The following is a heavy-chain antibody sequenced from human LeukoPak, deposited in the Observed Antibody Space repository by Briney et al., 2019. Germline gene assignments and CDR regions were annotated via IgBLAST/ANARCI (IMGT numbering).Heavy chain of an antibody. J-gene: IGHJ5*02. CDR2: INHSGST. CDR1: GGSFSGYY. Sequence: PSETLSLTCAVYGGSFSGYYWSWIRQPPGKGLEWIGEINHSGSTNYNPSLKSRGTISVDTSKNQFSLKLSSVTAADTAVYYCARGRGYSYGYGPGNNWFDPWGQGTLVTVSS. D-gene: IGHD5-18*01. CDR3: ARGRGYSYGYGPGNNWFDP. V-gene: IGHV4-34*01.